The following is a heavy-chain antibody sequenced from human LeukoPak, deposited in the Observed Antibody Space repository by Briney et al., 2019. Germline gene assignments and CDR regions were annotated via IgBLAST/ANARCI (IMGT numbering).Heavy chain of an antibody. V-gene: IGHV3-48*03. Sequence: GGSLRLSCAASGFTFSSYEMNWVRQSPGKGLEWVSHINGGGTTIYYADSVRGRFTISRDNAKNSLYLQMSSLRAEDTAVYYCVRARWLHSYWGQGTLVTVS. CDR3: VRARWLHSY. CDR2: INGGGTTI. J-gene: IGHJ4*02. CDR1: GFTFSSYE. D-gene: IGHD5-24*01.